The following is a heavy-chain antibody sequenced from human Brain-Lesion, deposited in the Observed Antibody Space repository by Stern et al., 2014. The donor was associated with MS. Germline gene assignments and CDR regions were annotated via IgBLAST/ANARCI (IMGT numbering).Heavy chain of an antibody. CDR1: GGSISSGSDY. J-gene: IGHJ4*02. CDR2: IHPSGCS. CDR3: ASGYRIFDY. Sequence: VQLVESGPGLVKPSQTLSLTCTVSGGSISSGSDYWGWIRQPVGKGLEWIGGIHPSGCSFYTPSLQSRAPISTDSSMNQFSLELNSATAADTAIYYCASGYRIFDYWGQGILVTVSS. V-gene: IGHV4-61*02. D-gene: IGHD5-18*01.